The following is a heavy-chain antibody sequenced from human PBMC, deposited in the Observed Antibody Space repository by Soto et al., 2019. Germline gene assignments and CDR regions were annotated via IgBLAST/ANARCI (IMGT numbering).Heavy chain of an antibody. CDR1: GFSLSTRGVG. J-gene: IGHJ4*02. CDR3: AQFRGKGILIRDY. V-gene: IGHV2-5*02. D-gene: IGHD3-16*01. Sequence: QITLKESGPTLVKSTQTLTLTCTFSGFSLSTRGVGVAWIRQPPGKALEWLTLIYWDDEKHYSPSLKSRITITKDTSKNQVVLTMTNMEPVDTATYYCAQFRGKGILIRDYWGQGTLVTVSS. CDR2: IYWDDEK.